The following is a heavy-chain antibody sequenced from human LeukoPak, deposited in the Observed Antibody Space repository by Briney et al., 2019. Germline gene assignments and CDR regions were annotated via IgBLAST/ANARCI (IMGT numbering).Heavy chain of an antibody. V-gene: IGHV4-38-2*02. CDR3: ASVIDVAPAGYFDP. CDR1: GFSITTGYY. D-gene: IGHD2-2*01. CDR2: IFRIGST. J-gene: IGHJ4*02. Sequence: SETLSLTCTGSGFSITTGYYWAWIRQPPGKGLEWIGTIFRIGSTYYNPSLKSRVTIPVDTSKNQFSLKLSSVTAADTALYYCASVIDVAPAGYFDPWGQGPQVTVSS.